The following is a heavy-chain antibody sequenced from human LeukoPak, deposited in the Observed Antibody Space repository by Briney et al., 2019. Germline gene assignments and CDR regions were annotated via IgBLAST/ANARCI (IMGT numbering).Heavy chain of an antibody. J-gene: IGHJ4*02. Sequence: GGSLRLSCAASAFTFSTYSMDWVRQAPGKGLQWVSYISSSGSAIYYADSVKGRFTISRDNAKSSLYLQMNSLRAEDTAVYYCAGGTRDSGLKWGPGTSVTVSS. CDR1: AFTFSTYS. CDR3: AGGTRDSGLK. V-gene: IGHV3-48*04. D-gene: IGHD6-19*01. CDR2: ISSSGSAI.